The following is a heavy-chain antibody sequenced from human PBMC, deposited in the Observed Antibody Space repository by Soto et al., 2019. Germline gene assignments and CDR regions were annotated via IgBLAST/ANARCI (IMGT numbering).Heavy chain of an antibody. J-gene: IGHJ6*02. CDR1: GDSVSSNSAA. Sequence: SQTLSLTCAISGDSVSSNSAAWNWIRQSPWRGVEWLGRTYYRSKWYNDYAVSVKSRITINPDTSKNQFSLQLNSVTPEDTAVYYCARVGYSREVYHYYGMDVWGQGTTVTVSS. V-gene: IGHV6-1*01. CDR2: TYYRSKWYN. CDR3: ARVGYSREVYHYYGMDV. D-gene: IGHD5-18*01.